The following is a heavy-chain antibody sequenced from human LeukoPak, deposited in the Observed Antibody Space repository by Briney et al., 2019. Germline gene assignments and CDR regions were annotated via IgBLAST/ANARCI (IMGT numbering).Heavy chain of an antibody. J-gene: IGHJ3*02. D-gene: IGHD3-22*01. V-gene: IGHV3-48*01. Sequence: GGSLRLSCAASGFTFGSYSMNWVRQAPGKGLEWVSYISSSSSTIYYADSVKGRFTISRDNAKNSLYPQMNSLRAEDTAVYYCARGGGVITPLDAFDIWGQGTMVTVSS. CDR3: ARGGGVITPLDAFDI. CDR2: ISSSSSTI. CDR1: GFTFGSYS.